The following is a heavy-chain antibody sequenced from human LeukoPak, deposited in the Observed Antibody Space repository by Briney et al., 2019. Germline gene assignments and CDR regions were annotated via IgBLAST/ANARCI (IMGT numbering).Heavy chain of an antibody. CDR3: ASGAITIFGVVTH. J-gene: IGHJ4*02. CDR1: GFTFSSYV. CDR2: LSYDGSYE. Sequence: GGSLRLSCAASGFTFSSYVMHWARQAPGKGLEWVALLSYDGSYEYYADSVKGRFTISRDNSKNTLYLQMNSLRTEDSAVYYCASGAITIFGVVTHWGQGTLVTVSS. V-gene: IGHV3-30*04. D-gene: IGHD3-3*01.